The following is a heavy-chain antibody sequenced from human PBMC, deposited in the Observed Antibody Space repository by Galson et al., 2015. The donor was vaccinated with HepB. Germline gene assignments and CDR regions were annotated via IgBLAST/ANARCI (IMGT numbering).Heavy chain of an antibody. CDR1: GFTVSSTY. Sequence: SLRLSCAASGFTVSSTYMSWVRQAPGKGLEWVSVIYSGGSTYYADSVKGRFTISRDNSKNTLYLQMNSLRAEDTAVYYCARVGYCSGGSCYLYYFDYWGQGTLVTVSS. D-gene: IGHD2-15*01. J-gene: IGHJ4*02. CDR2: IYSGGST. CDR3: ARVGYCSGGSCYLYYFDY. V-gene: IGHV3-53*01.